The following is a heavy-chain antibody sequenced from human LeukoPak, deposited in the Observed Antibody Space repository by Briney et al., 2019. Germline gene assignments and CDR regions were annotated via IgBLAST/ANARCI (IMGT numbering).Heavy chain of an antibody. CDR3: ARSGMGYYDSSGDLDY. D-gene: IGHD3-22*01. V-gene: IGHV3-23*01. CDR2: ISGSGGST. J-gene: IGHJ4*02. CDR1: GFTFSSYA. Sequence: GGSLRLSCAASGFTFSSYAMSWVRQAPGKGLEWVSAISGSGGSTSYAQKFQGRVTMTRDTSTSTVYMELSSLRSEDTAVYYCARSGMGYYDSSGDLDYWGQGTLVTVSS.